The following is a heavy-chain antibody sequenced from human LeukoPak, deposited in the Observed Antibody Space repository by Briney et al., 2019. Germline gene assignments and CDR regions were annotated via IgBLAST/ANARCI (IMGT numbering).Heavy chain of an antibody. D-gene: IGHD1-26*01. Sequence: GASVKVSCKASGYNFRAYDITWVRQAPGQGLEWMGWISVYKGDTKYAQNIQGRVTMTTDTSTSTAYMELRSLRSDDTAVYYCARDGESYYSESTPGDDYWGQGTLVTVSS. J-gene: IGHJ4*02. CDR1: GYNFRAYD. CDR2: ISVYKGDT. CDR3: ARDGESYYSESTPGDDY. V-gene: IGHV1-18*01.